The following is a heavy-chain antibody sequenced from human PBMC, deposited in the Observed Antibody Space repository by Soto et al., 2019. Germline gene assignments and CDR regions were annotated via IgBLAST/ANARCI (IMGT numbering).Heavy chain of an antibody. D-gene: IGHD3-22*01. CDR1: GGSICSGGYY. J-gene: IGHJ6*02. CDR2: IYYSGST. CDR3: ARVDYYDSSGYYYYYGMDV. V-gene: IGHV4-31*11. Sequence: PSERMSLACAVYGGSICSGGYYWSWIRQHPGKGLEWIGYIYYSGSTYYNPSLKSRVTISVDTSKNQFSLKLSSVTAADTAVYYCARVDYYDSSGYYYYYGMDVWGQGTTVTVSS.